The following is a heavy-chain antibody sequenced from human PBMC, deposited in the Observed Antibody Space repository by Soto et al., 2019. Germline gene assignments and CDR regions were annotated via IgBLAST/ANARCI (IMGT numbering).Heavy chain of an antibody. CDR3: ARATVGRFLECVHPPYYYYYGMDV. CDR1: GGTFSSYA. CDR2: IIPIFGTA. D-gene: IGHD3-3*01. Sequence: SVKVSCKASGGTFSSYAISWVRQAPGQGLEWMGGIIPIFGTANYAQKFQGRVTITADKSTSTAYMELSSLRSEDTAVYYCARATVGRFLECVHPPYYYYYGMDVWGQGNTVRVSS. V-gene: IGHV1-69*06. J-gene: IGHJ6*02.